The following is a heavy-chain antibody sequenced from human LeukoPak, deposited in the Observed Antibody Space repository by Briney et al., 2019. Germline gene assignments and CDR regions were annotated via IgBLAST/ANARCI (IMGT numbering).Heavy chain of an antibody. CDR3: AKGSYGGDY. Sequence: PSETLSLTCTVSGGSISSSGFYWGWIRQPPGKWLEWIGTTYYSGSTYYNPSLKSRVTISVDTSKNQFSLKLSSVTAADTAVYYCAKGSYGGDYWGQGTLVAVSS. CDR1: GGSISSSGFY. CDR2: TYYSGST. D-gene: IGHD3-16*01. V-gene: IGHV4-39*07. J-gene: IGHJ4*02.